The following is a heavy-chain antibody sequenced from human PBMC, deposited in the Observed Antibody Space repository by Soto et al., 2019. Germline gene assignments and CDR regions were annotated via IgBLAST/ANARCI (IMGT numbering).Heavy chain of an antibody. CDR3: ATQENANSYFYYLDV. CDR2: INHSGSA. V-gene: IGHV4-34*01. Sequence: SETLSLTCAVYGGSFSGYNWSWIRQPPGKGLEWIGEINHSGSAKYNPSLKSRVTVSIDTSKNQFSLKLSSVTVADTAVYYCATQENANSYFYYLDVWGKGTTVTVSS. J-gene: IGHJ6*03. CDR1: GGSFSGYN.